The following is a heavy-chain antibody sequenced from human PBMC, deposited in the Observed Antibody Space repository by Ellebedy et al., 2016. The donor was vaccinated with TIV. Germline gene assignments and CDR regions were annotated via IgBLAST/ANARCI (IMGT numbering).Heavy chain of an antibody. CDR1: GYTFTGYY. Sequence: AASVKVSCKASGYTFTGYYMHWVRQAPGQGLEWMGWINPNSGGTNYAQKFQGWVTMTRDTSISTAYMELSRLRSDDTAVYYCARAELEYPSYDSWFDPWGQGTLVTVSS. D-gene: IGHD3-22*01. CDR3: ARAELEYPSYDSWFDP. CDR2: INPNSGGT. V-gene: IGHV1-2*04. J-gene: IGHJ5*02.